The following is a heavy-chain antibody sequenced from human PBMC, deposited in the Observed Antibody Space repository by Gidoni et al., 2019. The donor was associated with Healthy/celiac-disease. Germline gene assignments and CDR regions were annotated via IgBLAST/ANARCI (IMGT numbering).Heavy chain of an antibody. D-gene: IGHD5-18*01. CDR3: ARVEDTAMVGYFHH. CDR1: GGSISSYY. CDR2: SYSSGST. V-gene: IGHV4-59*01. J-gene: IGHJ1*01. Sequence: QVQLQESGPGLVKPSETLSLTCTVSGGSISSYYWSWIRQPPGKGLEWIGYSYSSGSTNYHPPLKSRVTISVDTAKNQFSLKLSSVTAADTAVYYCARVEDTAMVGYFHHWGQGTLVTVSS.